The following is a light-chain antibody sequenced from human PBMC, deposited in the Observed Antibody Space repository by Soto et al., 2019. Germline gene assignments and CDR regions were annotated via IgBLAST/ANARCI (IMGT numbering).Light chain of an antibody. V-gene: IGLV2-14*01. Sequence: QSALTQPASVSGSPGQSITISCTGTSSDVGGYNYLSWYQQHPGKAPRVMIYEVSNRPSGVSNRFSGSKSGNTASLTISGLQAEDEAAYFCSSYTTSGTPVFGGGTKVTVL. CDR2: EVS. CDR1: SSDVGGYNY. J-gene: IGLJ3*02. CDR3: SSYTTSGTPV.